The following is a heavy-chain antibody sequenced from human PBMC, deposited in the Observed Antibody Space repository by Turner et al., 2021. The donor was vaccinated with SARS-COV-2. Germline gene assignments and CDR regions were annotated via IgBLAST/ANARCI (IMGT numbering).Heavy chain of an antibody. V-gene: IGHV4-39*01. D-gene: IGHD3-3*01. J-gene: IGHJ4*02. CDR3: ARSNYDFWSGYYTFYFDY. Sequence: QLQLQESGPGLVKPSETLSLTCTVSGGSISSSSYYWGWIRQPPGKGLEWIGSISYSGSTYYNPSLKSRVTISVDTSKNQFSLKLSSVTAADTAVYYCARSNYDFWSGYYTFYFDYWGQGTLVTVSS. CDR2: ISYSGST. CDR1: GGSISSSSYY.